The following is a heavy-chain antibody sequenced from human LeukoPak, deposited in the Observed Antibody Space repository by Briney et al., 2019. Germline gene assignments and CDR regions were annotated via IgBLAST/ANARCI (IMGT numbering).Heavy chain of an antibody. CDR2: IMRTAADVT. J-gene: IGHJ4*02. V-gene: IGHV3-21*05. D-gene: IGHD1-14*01. CDR3: ARDLYGLPEN. CDR1: GFTFSSYT. Sequence: GGSLRLSCAASGFTFSSYTMNWVRQAPGKGLEWISYIMRTAADVTSYADSVEGRFTISRDNAKNSLYLQMNSLRAEDTAVYYCARDLYGLPENWGQGTLVTVSS.